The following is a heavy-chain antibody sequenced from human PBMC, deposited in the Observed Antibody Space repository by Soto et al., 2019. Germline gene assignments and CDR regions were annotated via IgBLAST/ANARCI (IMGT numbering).Heavy chain of an antibody. CDR1: GYSFAGYW. D-gene: IGHD3-22*01. CDR2: IDPSDSQT. Sequence: PGESLKISCKGSGYSFAGYWITWVRQKPGKGLEWMGRIDPSDSQTYCSPSFRGHVTISVTKSITTVFLQWSSLRASDTAMYYCARQIYDSDNGPNFQYYFDSWGQGTPVTVSS. CDR3: ARQIYDSDNGPNFQYYFDS. J-gene: IGHJ4*02. V-gene: IGHV5-10-1*01.